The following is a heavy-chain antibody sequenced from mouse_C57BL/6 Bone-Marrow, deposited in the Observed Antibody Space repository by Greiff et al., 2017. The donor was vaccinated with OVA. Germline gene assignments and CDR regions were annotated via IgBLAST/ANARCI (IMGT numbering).Heavy chain of an antibody. Sequence: EVNVVESGGGLVKPGGSLKLSCAASGFTFSSYTMSWVRQTPEKRLEWVATISGGGGNTYYPDSVKGRFTISRDNAKNTLYLQMSSLRSEDTALYYCARHFGPWFAYWGQGTLVTVSA. CDR1: GFTFSSYT. CDR2: ISGGGGNT. V-gene: IGHV5-9*01. J-gene: IGHJ3*01. CDR3: ARHFGPWFAY.